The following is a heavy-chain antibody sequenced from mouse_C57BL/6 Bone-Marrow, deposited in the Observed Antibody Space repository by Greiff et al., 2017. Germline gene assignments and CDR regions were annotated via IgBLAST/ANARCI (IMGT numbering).Heavy chain of an antibody. J-gene: IGHJ3*01. CDR3: ARSLYSNYVAY. CDR1: GYTFTSSW. CDR2: INPSSGYT. Sequence: VQLSCKASGYTFTSSWMHWVKQRPGQGLAWIGYINPSSGYTKYNQKFKDKATLTAGKSSSTAYMQLSSLTYEDSAVDYCARSLYSNYVAYWGQGTLVTVSA. D-gene: IGHD2-5*01. V-gene: IGHV1-7*01.